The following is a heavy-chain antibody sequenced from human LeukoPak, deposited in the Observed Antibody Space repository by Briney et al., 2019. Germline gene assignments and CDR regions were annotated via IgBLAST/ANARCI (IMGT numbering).Heavy chain of an antibody. CDR2: MNPNSGNT. J-gene: IGHJ4*02. D-gene: IGHD5-12*01. CDR3: ARGFSGYDFSY. Sequence: ASVKVSCKASGYTFTGYYMHWVRQAPGQGLEWMGWMNPNSGNTGYTQKFQGRVTITRNTSISTAYMELSSLRSEDTAVYYCARGFSGYDFSYWGQGTLVTVSS. CDR1: GYTFTGYY. V-gene: IGHV1-8*03.